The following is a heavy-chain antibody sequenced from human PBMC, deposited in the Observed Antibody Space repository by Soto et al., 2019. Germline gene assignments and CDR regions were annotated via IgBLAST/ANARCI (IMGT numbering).Heavy chain of an antibody. CDR2: IYYSGST. Sequence: SETLSLTCTVSGGSISSYYWSWIRQPPGKGLEWIGYIYYSGSTNYNPSLKSRVTISVGTSKNQFSLKLSSVTAADTAVYYCARLQYYFDYWGQGTLVTVSS. J-gene: IGHJ4*02. V-gene: IGHV4-59*08. CDR3: ARLQYYFDY. CDR1: GGSISSYY.